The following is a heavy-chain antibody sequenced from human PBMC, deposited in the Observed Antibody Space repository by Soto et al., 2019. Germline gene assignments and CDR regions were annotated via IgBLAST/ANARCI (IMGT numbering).Heavy chain of an antibody. D-gene: IGHD3-9*01. Sequence: EVQLVESGGGLVKPGGSLRLSCAASGFTFSNAWMSWVRQAPGKGLEWVGRIKSKTDGGTTDYAAPVKGRFTISRDDSKNTLYLQMNSLKTEDTAVYYCTTLVYDILTGRPFDYWGQGTLVTVSS. J-gene: IGHJ4*02. CDR2: IKSKTDGGTT. V-gene: IGHV3-15*01. CDR1: GFTFSNAW. CDR3: TTLVYDILTGRPFDY.